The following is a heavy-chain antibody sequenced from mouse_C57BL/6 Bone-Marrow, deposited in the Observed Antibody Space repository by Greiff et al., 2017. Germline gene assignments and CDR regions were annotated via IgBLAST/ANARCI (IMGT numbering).Heavy chain of an antibody. Sequence: EVKVVESGGGLVKPGGSLKLSCAASGFTFSDYGMHWVRQAPEKGLEWVAYISSGSSTIYYADTVKGRFTISRDNAKNTLFLQMTSLRSEDTAMYYCARCDGPAWFAYWGQGTLVTVSA. D-gene: IGHD2-3*01. CDR2: ISSGSSTI. CDR3: ARCDGPAWFAY. V-gene: IGHV5-17*01. CDR1: GFTFSDYG. J-gene: IGHJ3*01.